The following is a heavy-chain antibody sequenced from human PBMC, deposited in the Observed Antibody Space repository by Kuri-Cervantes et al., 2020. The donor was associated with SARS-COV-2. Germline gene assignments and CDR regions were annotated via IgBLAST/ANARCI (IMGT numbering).Heavy chain of an antibody. CDR1: GDSISNTNYY. CDR2: VSYSGSA. Sequence: GSLRLSCTVSGDSISNTNYYWGWIRQPPGKGLEWIGSVSYSGSAYYNPSLKSRVTIFVDTSKNQLSLWLTSVTAADTAVYYCARAPVSAFDIWGQGTMVTVSS. J-gene: IGHJ3*02. CDR3: ARAPVSAFDI. V-gene: IGHV4-39*07.